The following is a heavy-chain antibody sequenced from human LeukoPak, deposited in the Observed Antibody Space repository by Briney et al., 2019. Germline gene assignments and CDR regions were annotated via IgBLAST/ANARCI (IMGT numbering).Heavy chain of an antibody. CDR3: ASLYCDGSDACWLISPY. J-gene: IGHJ4*02. V-gene: IGHV4-4*02. Sequence: GSPRLSCAASEFTVSSNHMTWVRQAPGKGLEWIGEISHSGSTNYNPSLKSRVTLSVDKSKNQFSLKLSSVTAADTAVYYCASLYCDGSDACWLISPYWGQGALVTVSS. CDR2: ISHSGST. D-gene: IGHD2-21*01. CDR1: EFTVSSNH.